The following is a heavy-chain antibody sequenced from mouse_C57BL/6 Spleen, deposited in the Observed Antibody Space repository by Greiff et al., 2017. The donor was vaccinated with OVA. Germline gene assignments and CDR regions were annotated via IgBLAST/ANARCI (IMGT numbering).Heavy chain of an antibody. V-gene: IGHV1-82*01. CDR3: ARGSPWDGFAY. D-gene: IGHD4-1*01. Sequence: VQLQQSGPELVKPGASVKISCKASGYAFSSSWMNWVKQRPGKGLEWIGRIYPGDGDTNYNGKFKGKATLTADKSSSTAYMQLSSLTSEDSAVYFCARGSPWDGFAYWGQGTLVTVSA. J-gene: IGHJ3*01. CDR2: IYPGDGDT. CDR1: GYAFSSSW.